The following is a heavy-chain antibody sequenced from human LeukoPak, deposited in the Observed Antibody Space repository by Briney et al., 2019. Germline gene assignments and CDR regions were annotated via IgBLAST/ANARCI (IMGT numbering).Heavy chain of an antibody. CDR1: GFTFSSYW. Sequence: GGSPRLSCAASGFTFSSYWMSWVRQAPGKGLEWVANIKQDGSEKYYVDSVKGRFTISRDNAKNSLYLQMNSLRAEDTAVYYCARDRARYCSGGSCPRFDYWGQGTLVTVSS. D-gene: IGHD2-15*01. CDR2: IKQDGSEK. V-gene: IGHV3-7*01. CDR3: ARDRARYCSGGSCPRFDY. J-gene: IGHJ4*02.